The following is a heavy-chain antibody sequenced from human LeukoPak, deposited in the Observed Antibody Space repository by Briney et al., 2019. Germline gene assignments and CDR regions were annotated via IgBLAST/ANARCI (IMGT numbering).Heavy chain of an antibody. CDR3: ARFSGSSRSFDY. D-gene: IGHD3-10*01. J-gene: IGHJ4*02. CDR2: IIPIFDTA. Sequence: SVKVSCKASGGTFSSYAISWVRQAPGQGLEWMGGIIPIFDTANYAQKFQGRVAMTRDTSTSTVYMELSSLRSEDTAMYYCARFSGSSRSFDYWGQGTLVTVSS. V-gene: IGHV1-69*05. CDR1: GGTFSSYA.